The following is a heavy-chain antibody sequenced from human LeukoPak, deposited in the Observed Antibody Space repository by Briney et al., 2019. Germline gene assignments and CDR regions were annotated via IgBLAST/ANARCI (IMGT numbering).Heavy chain of an antibody. J-gene: IGHJ4*02. CDR1: GLTFTTSG. Sequence: PGGSLRLSCVASGLTFTTSGFNWIRQAPGKGLEWLSTITRSSSNLYYAASVKGRFTTSRDDAKDSVYLQMESLRVEDTAIYYCARNFDSWGQGTLVTVSS. CDR3: ARNFDS. V-gene: IGHV3-21*01. CDR2: ITRSSSNL.